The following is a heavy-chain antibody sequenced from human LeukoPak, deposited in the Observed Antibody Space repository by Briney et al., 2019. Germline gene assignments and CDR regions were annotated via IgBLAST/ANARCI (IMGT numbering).Heavy chain of an antibody. D-gene: IGHD3-3*01. CDR2: IKQDGSEK. Sequence: GGSLRLSCAASGFTFSSYWMSWVRQAPGKGLEWVANIKQDGSEKYYVDSVKGRFTISRDNAKNSLYLQMNSLRAEDTAVYYCARDANYDFWGGYYMFDPWGQGTLVTVSS. CDR3: ARDANYDFWGGYYMFDP. J-gene: IGHJ5*02. CDR1: GFTFSSYW. V-gene: IGHV3-7*01.